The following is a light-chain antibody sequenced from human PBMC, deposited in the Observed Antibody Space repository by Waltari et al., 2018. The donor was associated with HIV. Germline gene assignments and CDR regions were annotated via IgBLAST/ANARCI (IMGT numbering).Light chain of an antibody. V-gene: IGLV2-8*01. CDR3: SSYAGRNTLL. Sequence: QSALTQPPSASGSPGQSVTIPCTGTSSHVGGYDYASWYQQHPGNSPKLMISAVNKRPSGVPDSFSGSRSGNTASLTVSGLQAEDEAHYYCSSYAGRNTLLFGGGTKLTVL. CDR1: SSHVGGYDY. CDR2: AVN. J-gene: IGLJ2*01.